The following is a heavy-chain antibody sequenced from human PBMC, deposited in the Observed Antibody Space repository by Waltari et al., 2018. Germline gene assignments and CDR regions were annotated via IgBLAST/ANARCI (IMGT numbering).Heavy chain of an antibody. J-gene: IGHJ3*02. CDR2: IYYSGST. CDR1: GGSISSYY. CDR3: ARGAWLGIERGAFDI. D-gene: IGHD6-19*01. Sequence: QVQLQESGPGLVKPSETLSLTCTVSGGSISSYYWSWIRQPPGKGLEWIGYIYYSGSTNYNPTLKSRVTISVDTSKNQFSLKLSSVTAADTAVYYCARGAWLGIERGAFDIWGQGTMVTVSS. V-gene: IGHV4-59*01.